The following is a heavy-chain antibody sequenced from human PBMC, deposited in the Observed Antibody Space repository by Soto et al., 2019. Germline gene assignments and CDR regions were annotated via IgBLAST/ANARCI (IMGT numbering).Heavy chain of an antibody. V-gene: IGHV3-43*01. CDR3: VKETYYYDVSSYYPLGS. Sequence: PGGSLRLSGAASGFTFDDYDMHWVRQAPWKGLEWVSLISRDGTNTNYAESVKGRFTISRDNSKNSLYLQMNSLRTEDTALYYCVKETYYYDVSSYYPLGSWGQGTLVTVSS. D-gene: IGHD3-22*01. CDR1: GFTFDDYD. CDR2: ISRDGTNT. J-gene: IGHJ4*02.